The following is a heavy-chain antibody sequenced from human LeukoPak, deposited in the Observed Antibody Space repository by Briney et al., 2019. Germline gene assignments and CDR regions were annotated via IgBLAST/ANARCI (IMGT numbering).Heavy chain of an antibody. CDR3: AKRYDTLTSYYSHCDY. J-gene: IGHJ4*02. V-gene: IGHV3-23*01. CDR2: ISGSGGST. D-gene: IGHD3-9*01. CDR1: GFTFSSYA. Sequence: GGSLRLSCAASGFTFSSYAMSWVRQAPGKGLEWVSAISGSGGSTYYADSVKGRFTISRDNSKNTLYLQMNSLRAEDTAVYYCAKRYDTLTSYYSHCDYWGQGTLVTASS.